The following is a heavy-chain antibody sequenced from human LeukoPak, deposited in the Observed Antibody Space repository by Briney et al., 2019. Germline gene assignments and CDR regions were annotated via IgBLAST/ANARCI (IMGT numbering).Heavy chain of an antibody. Sequence: GGSLRLSCTASGFTFSGYWMNWVRQAPGKGPEWVASINQHGTETYPVDSVKGRFTISRDNAKNSLSLQMNSLKVDDTAVYYCAREAFCSSNRCYSDYRGQGTLVTVSS. CDR2: INQHGTET. V-gene: IGHV3-7*04. D-gene: IGHD2-2*01. J-gene: IGHJ4*02. CDR1: GFTFSGYW. CDR3: AREAFCSSNRCYSDY.